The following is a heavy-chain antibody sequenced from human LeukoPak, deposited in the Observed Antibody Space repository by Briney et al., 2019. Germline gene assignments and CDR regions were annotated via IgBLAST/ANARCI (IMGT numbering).Heavy chain of an antibody. CDR2: IYSGGTT. CDR1: GFTVSNDY. Sequence: GGSLRLSCAVSGFTVSNDYMSWVRQPPGKGLEWFSIIYSGGTTYYADSVQGRFTISRDNSKNTVYLQMNSLRVEDTAVYYCARDPRTTGKSNYGMDVWGQGTTVTVSS. V-gene: IGHV3-53*01. D-gene: IGHD4-17*01. J-gene: IGHJ6*02. CDR3: ARDPRTTGKSNYGMDV.